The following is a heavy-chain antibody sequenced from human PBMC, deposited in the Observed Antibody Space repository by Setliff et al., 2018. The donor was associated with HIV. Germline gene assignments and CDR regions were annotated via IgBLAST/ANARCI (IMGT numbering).Heavy chain of an antibody. V-gene: IGHV4-39*01. Sequence: PSETLSLTCTVSGGSITSSGSYYWAWLRQPPGKRLEWVGSAYSSGSTYHTPSCKRRIAISVDTSNNQFTLRLNSVTASETAVYFGASHGGFSATITVRGFDSWGQGTLVTVSS. D-gene: IGHD3-10*01. CDR3: ASHGGFSATITVRGFDS. J-gene: IGHJ4*02. CDR1: GGSITSSGSYY. CDR2: AYSSGST.